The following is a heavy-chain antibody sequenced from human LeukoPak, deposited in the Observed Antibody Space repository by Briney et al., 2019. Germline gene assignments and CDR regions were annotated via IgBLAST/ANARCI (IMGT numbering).Heavy chain of an antibody. Sequence: SQTLSLTCTVSGDSISSGGYYWSWIRQPPGKGLEWIGYIYQSGSTYYNPSLKSRVTISVDRSKNQFSLKLNSVTAADTAVYYCASPGITGTNYFDYWGQGTLVTVSS. J-gene: IGHJ4*02. CDR3: ASPGITGTNYFDY. V-gene: IGHV4-30-2*01. CDR2: IYQSGST. D-gene: IGHD1-7*01. CDR1: GDSISSGGYY.